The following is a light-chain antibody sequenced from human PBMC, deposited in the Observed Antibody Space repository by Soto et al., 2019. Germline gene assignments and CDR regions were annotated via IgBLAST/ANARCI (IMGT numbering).Light chain of an antibody. V-gene: IGKV1-6*01. CDR1: QDIRNT. Sequence: AIQMTQSECSLPASAGERVAIPCRASQDIRNTLAWYQQKPGEAPKLLIFAASNLQSGVPSRFSGSGSVTDFTLAITGLQPEDFATYYCLQYYNFSWTFGQGTK. CDR3: LQYYNFSWT. J-gene: IGKJ1*01. CDR2: AAS.